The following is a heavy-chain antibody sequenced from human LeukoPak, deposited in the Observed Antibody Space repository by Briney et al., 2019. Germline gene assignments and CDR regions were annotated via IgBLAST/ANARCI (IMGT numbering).Heavy chain of an antibody. Sequence: GSLRLSCAVSGFTVSTNYMSWVRQPPGKGLEWIGEISHTGSIDYTPSLKSRATISLDKSKNQLSLNLTSVTAADTAMYYCARDNERRLTAAGTAAFDLWGRGTLVTVSS. CDR3: ARDNERRLTAAGTAAFDL. J-gene: IGHJ2*01. CDR2: ISHTGSI. V-gene: IGHV4-4*02. D-gene: IGHD6-13*01. CDR1: GFTVSTNY.